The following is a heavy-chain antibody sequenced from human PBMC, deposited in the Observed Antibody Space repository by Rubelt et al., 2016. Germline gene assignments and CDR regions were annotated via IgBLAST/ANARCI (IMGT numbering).Heavy chain of an antibody. V-gene: IGHV3-30*04. CDR1: GFTFSSYA. Sequence: QVQLVESGGGVVQPGRSLRLSCAASGFTFSSYAMHWVRQAPGKGLEWVAVISYDGRNKYYADSVEGRFTNARDESKNTLYLQMNRLRAEDTAGCYCTRENYGDYYFDYWGQGTRVTVSS. D-gene: IGHD4-17*01. CDR2: ISYDGRNK. CDR3: TRENYGDYYFDY. J-gene: IGHJ4*02.